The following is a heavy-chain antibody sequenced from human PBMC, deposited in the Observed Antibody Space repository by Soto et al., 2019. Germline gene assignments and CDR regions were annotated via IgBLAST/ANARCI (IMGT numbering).Heavy chain of an antibody. D-gene: IGHD3-3*01. CDR2: INPDRGGT. CDR3: ARDIPPAVGSYTSSRYSYYYGLDV. Sequence: ASVKVSCKTSGYTFTGYYIHWVRQAPGQGLEWVGWINPDRGGTNYAQKFQGRVTMTRDTSFSTAYMELSRLKSDDTAVYYCARDIPPAVGSYTSSRYSYYYGLDVWGQGTTVTVSS. J-gene: IGHJ6*02. CDR1: GYTFTGYY. V-gene: IGHV1-2*02.